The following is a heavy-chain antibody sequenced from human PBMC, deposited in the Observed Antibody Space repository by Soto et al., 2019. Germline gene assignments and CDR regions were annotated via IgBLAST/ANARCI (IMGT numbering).Heavy chain of an antibody. D-gene: IGHD4-17*01. CDR3: AKGGYGDNAFDS. CDR2: ISYDGSKT. V-gene: IGHV3-30*18. CDR1: GFSFSSCG. Sequence: QVELVESGGGVVQPGRSVRLSCAASGFSFSSCGMYWVRQAPGKGLESVAIISYDGSKTYYPDSVKGRFTISRDNSKNMLSLQMNSLRAEDTDVYYCAKGGYGDNAFDSWGQGTLVTVTS. J-gene: IGHJ4*02.